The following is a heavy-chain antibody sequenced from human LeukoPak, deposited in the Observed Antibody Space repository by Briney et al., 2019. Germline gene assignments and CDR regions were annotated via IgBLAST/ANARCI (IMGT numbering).Heavy chain of an antibody. CDR3: ARGWLYFDY. D-gene: IGHD5-12*01. V-gene: IGHV4-34*01. J-gene: IGHJ4*02. CDR2: INHSGST. CDR1: GGSLSGYY. Sequence: PSETLSLTRASLGGSLSGYYWSWIRQPPGKGLEWIGGINHSGSTNYIPSLKSRVTISVDTSKNQFSLKLSSVTAADTAVYYCARGWLYFDYWGQGTLVTVSS.